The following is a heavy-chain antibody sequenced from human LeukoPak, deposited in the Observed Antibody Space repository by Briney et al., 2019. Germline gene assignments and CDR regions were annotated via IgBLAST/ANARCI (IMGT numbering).Heavy chain of an antibody. Sequence: ASVKVSCKASGYTFTSYAMRWVRQAPGQRLEWMGWINAGNGNTKYSQKFQGRVTITRDTSASTAYMELSSLRSEDTAVYYCARDSLASSNWNYVLDTYNWFDPWGQGTLVTVSS. V-gene: IGHV1-3*01. CDR1: GYTFTSYA. J-gene: IGHJ5*02. D-gene: IGHD1-7*01. CDR2: INAGNGNT. CDR3: ARDSLASSNWNYVLDTYNWFDP.